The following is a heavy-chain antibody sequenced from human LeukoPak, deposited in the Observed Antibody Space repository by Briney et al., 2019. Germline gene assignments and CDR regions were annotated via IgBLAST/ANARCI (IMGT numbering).Heavy chain of an antibody. J-gene: IGHJ5*02. Sequence: GASLRLSCAASGFTFSSYAMSWVRQAPGKGLEWVSAISGSGGSTYYADSVKGRFTISRDNSKNTLYLQMNSLRAEDTAVYYCAKAVPYYDFWSGYSGGWFDPWGQETLVTVSS. V-gene: IGHV3-23*01. D-gene: IGHD3-3*01. CDR3: AKAVPYYDFWSGYSGGWFDP. CDR2: ISGSGGST. CDR1: GFTFSSYA.